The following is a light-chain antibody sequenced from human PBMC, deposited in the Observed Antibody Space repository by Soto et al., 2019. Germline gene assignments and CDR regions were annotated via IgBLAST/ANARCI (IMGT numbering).Light chain of an antibody. Sequence: EIVLTQSPATLSLSPGERATLSCRASQSVSKDLAWYQQKPGQAPRLLIYDVYNKATVIPGRFSGSGSGTDFTLTISSLEPEDSAVYYCHQSSNWPRTFGQGTKVEIK. CDR2: DVY. V-gene: IGKV3-11*01. CDR1: QSVSKD. CDR3: HQSSNWPRT. J-gene: IGKJ1*01.